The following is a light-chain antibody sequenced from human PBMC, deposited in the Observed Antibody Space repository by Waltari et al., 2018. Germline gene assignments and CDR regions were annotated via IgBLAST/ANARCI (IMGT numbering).Light chain of an antibody. Sequence: SYVLTQPPSVSVAPGNTASLTCGGDNIGSKNVHWYQQKPGQAPVLVISNDYDRPSGIPDRFSGSNSGNTATLTISSVEAGDEADYICQVWDSGSDYVFGTGTKVTVL. V-gene: IGLV3-21*04. CDR1: NIGSKN. CDR2: NDY. CDR3: QVWDSGSDYV. J-gene: IGLJ1*01.